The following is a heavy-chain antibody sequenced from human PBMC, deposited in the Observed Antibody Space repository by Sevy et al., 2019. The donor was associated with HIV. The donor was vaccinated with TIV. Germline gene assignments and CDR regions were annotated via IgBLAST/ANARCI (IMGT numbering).Heavy chain of an antibody. V-gene: IGHV3-30*18. CDR3: AKEHTYYDFWSGYGGGLGY. J-gene: IGHJ4*02. CDR1: GFTFSSYG. CDR2: ISYDGSNK. D-gene: IGHD3-3*01. Sequence: GGSLRLSCAASGFTFSSYGMHWVRQAPGKGLEWVAVISYDGSNKYYADSVKGRFTISRDNSKNTLYLQMNSLRAEDTAVYYCAKEHTYYDFWSGYGGGLGYWGQGTLVTVSS.